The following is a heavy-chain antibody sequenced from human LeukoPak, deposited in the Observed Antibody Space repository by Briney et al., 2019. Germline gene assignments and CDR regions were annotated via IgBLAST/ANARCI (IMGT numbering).Heavy chain of an antibody. CDR3: ARSRAAYSSSWYYPLDY. D-gene: IGHD6-13*01. CDR2: ISYDGSNK. CDR1: GFTFSSYA. Sequence: GGSLRLSCAASGFTFSSYAMHWVRQAPGKGLEWVAVISYDGSNKYYADSVKGRFTISRDNSKNTLYLQMNSLRSEDTAVYYCARSRAAYSSSWYYPLDYWGQGTLVTVSS. J-gene: IGHJ4*02. V-gene: IGHV3-30-3*01.